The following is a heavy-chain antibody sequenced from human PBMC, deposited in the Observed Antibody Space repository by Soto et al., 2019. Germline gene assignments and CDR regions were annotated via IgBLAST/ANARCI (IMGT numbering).Heavy chain of an antibody. Sequence: ETLSLTCTVSGGSISSSSYYWGWIRQPPGKGLEWIGSIYYSGSTYYNPSLKSRVTISVDTSKNQFSLKLSSVTAADTAVYYCARQGVAAAGSSYYGMDVWGQGTTVTVSS. CDR1: GGSISSSSYY. CDR2: IYYSGST. CDR3: ARQGVAAAGSSYYGMDV. D-gene: IGHD6-13*01. J-gene: IGHJ6*02. V-gene: IGHV4-39*01.